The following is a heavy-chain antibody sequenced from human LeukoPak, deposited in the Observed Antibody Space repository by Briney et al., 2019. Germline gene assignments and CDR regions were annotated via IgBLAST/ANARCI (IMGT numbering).Heavy chain of an antibody. V-gene: IGHV3-7*01. CDR1: GFTFSSYW. CDR3: ARGNDPTNYYGSGTHYYYYYYMDV. Sequence: PGGSLRLSCAASGFTFSSYWMSWVRQAPGKGLEWVANIKQDGSEKYYVDSVKGRFTISRDNAKNSLYLQMNSLRAEDTAVYYCARGNDPTNYYGSGTHYYYYYYMDVWGKGTTATISS. D-gene: IGHD3-10*01. J-gene: IGHJ6*03. CDR2: IKQDGSEK.